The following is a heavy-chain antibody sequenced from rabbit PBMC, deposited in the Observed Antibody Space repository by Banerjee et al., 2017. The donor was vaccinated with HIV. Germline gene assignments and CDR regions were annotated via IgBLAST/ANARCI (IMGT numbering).Heavy chain of an antibody. Sequence: QSLEESGGDLVKPGASLTLTCTASGFSFSSNYYMCWVRQAPGKGLELIACISTGSSGSTYYASWAKGRFTISKTSSTTVTLQMTSLTAADTATYFCAREEFYFNLRGQGTLVTVS. CDR1: GFSFSSNYY. V-gene: IGHV1S40*01. CDR2: ISTGSSGST. J-gene: IGHJ4*01. CDR3: AREEFYFNL.